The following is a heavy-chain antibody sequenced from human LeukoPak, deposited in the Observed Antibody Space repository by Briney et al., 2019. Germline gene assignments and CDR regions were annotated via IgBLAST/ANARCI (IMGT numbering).Heavy chain of an antibody. J-gene: IGHJ4*02. Sequence: SETLSLTCAVYGGSFSGYYWSWIRQPPGKGLEWIGEINHSGSTNYSPSLKSRVTISVDTSKNQFSLKLSSVTAADTAVYYCARLSSPHYGDYGYWGQGTLVTVSS. V-gene: IGHV4-34*01. D-gene: IGHD4-17*01. CDR3: ARLSSPHYGDYGY. CDR2: INHSGST. CDR1: GGSFSGYY.